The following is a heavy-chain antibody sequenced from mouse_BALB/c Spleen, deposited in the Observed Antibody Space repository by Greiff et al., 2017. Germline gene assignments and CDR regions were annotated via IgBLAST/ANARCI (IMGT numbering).Heavy chain of an antibody. V-gene: IGHV14-3*02. CDR1: GFNIKDTY. Sequence: VQLQQSGAELVKPGASVKLSCTASGFNIKDTYMHWVKQRPEQGLEWIGRIDPANGNTKYDPKFQGKATITADTSSNTAYLQLSSLTSEDTAVYYCASPPIYYGSSYDYFDYWGQGTTLTVSS. CDR2: IDPANGNT. CDR3: ASPPIYYGSSYDYFDY. D-gene: IGHD1-1*01. J-gene: IGHJ2*01.